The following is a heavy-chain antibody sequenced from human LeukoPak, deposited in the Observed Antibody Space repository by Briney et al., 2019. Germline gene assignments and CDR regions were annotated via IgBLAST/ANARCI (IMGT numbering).Heavy chain of an antibody. CDR1: GGSFSGYY. CDR2: INHSGST. Sequence: SETLSLTCAVYGGSFSGYYWSWIRQPPGKGLEWIGEINHSGSTNYNPSLKSRVTISVDTSKNQFSLKLSSVTAADTAVYYCAREGDGVTTVYSMDVWGKGTTVTVSS. J-gene: IGHJ6*04. V-gene: IGHV4-34*01. CDR3: AREGDGVTTVYSMDV. D-gene: IGHD4-17*01.